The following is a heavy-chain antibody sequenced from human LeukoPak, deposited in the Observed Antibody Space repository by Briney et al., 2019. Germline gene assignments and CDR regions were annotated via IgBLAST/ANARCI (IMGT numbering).Heavy chain of an antibody. D-gene: IGHD5-24*01. CDR3: ARGRGPGYNPYYFDY. V-gene: IGHV1-69*05. J-gene: IGHJ4*02. Sequence: SVKVSCKASGGTFSSYAISWVRQAPGQGLEWMGGIIPIFGTANYAQKFQARVTITTDESTSTAYMELSSLRSEDTAVYYCARGRGPGYNPYYFDYWGQGTLVTVSS. CDR1: GGTFSSYA. CDR2: IIPIFGTA.